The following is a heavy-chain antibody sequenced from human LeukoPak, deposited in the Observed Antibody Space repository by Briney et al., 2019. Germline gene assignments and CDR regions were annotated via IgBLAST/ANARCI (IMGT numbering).Heavy chain of an antibody. Sequence: SQTLSLTCAVSGGSISSGGYSWSWIRQPPGKGLEWIGYIYHSGSTNYNPSLKSRVTISVDKSKNQFSLKLSSVAAADTAVYYCARDGQWGYGDLDYWGQGTLVTVSS. D-gene: IGHD5-18*01. CDR2: IYHSGST. CDR3: ARDGQWGYGDLDY. J-gene: IGHJ4*02. V-gene: IGHV4-30-2*01. CDR1: GGSISSGGYS.